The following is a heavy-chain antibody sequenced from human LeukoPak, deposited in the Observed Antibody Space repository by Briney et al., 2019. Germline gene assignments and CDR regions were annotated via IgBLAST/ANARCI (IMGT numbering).Heavy chain of an antibody. CDR2: ISYDGSNK. CDR3: ARASEGFDWLLASFDY. D-gene: IGHD3-9*01. CDR1: GFTFSSYA. J-gene: IGHJ4*02. V-gene: IGHV3-30-3*01. Sequence: GSLRLSCAASGFTFSSYAMHWVRPAPGKGLEWVAVISYDGSNKYYADSVKGRFTISRDNSKNTLYLQMNSLRAEDTAVYYCARASEGFDWLLASFDYWGQGTLITVSS.